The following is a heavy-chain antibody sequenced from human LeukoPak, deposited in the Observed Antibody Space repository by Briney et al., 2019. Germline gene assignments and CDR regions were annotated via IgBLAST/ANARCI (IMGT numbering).Heavy chain of an antibody. J-gene: IGHJ5*02. D-gene: IGHD3-10*01. Sequence: SETLSLTCTVSGGSISSGSYYWSWIRQPAGKGLEWIGRIYTSGSTNYNPSLKSRVTISVDTSKNQFSLKLSSVTAADTAVYYCASQAADYYGSGTRRWFDPWGQGTLVTVSS. CDR2: IYTSGST. V-gene: IGHV4-61*02. CDR3: ASQAADYYGSGTRRWFDP. CDR1: GGSISSGSYY.